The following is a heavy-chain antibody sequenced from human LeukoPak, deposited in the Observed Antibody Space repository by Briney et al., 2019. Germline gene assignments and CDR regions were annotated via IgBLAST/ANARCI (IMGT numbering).Heavy chain of an antibody. D-gene: IGHD6-6*01. CDR3: ARFEEYSSSFDY. CDR2: VYYSGTT. Sequence: PSETLSLTCSVSGGSISSYYWSWIRQPPGRGLEWIGYVYYSGTTNYNPSLKSRVTISIDTSKNQFSLKLSSVTAADTAVYYCARFEEYSSSFDYWGQGTLVTVSS. V-gene: IGHV4-59*01. CDR1: GGSISSYY. J-gene: IGHJ4*02.